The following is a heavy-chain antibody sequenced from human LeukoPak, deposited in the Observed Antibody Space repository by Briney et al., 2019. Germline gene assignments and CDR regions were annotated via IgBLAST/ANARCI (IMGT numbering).Heavy chain of an antibody. CDR1: GGAISSGAYY. CDR3: ASSSKGWFDP. J-gene: IGHJ5*02. Sequence: SQTLSLTCTVSGGAISSGAYYWGWLRQPAGKGLEWIGRIYTSGSTYYNPSLKSRVTISVDTSKNQFSLKLSSVTAADTAVYYCASSSKGWFDPWGQGTLVTVSS. CDR2: IYTSGST. V-gene: IGHV4-61*02.